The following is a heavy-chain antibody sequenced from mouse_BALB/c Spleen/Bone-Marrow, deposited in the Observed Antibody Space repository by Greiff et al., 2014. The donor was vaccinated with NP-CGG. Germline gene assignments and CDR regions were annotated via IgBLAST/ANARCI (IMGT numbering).Heavy chain of an antibody. V-gene: IGHV2-9*02. J-gene: IGHJ3*01. Sequence: VQRVESGPGLVAPSQSLSITCTVSGFSLTNYGVHWVRQPPGKGLEWLGVIWAGGSTNYNSALMSRLSISKDNSKSQVFLQMNSRQTDDTAMYYCAREGGTGFASWGQGTLVTVSA. CDR2: IWAGGST. D-gene: IGHD4-1*01. CDR1: GFSLTNYG. CDR3: AREGGTGFAS.